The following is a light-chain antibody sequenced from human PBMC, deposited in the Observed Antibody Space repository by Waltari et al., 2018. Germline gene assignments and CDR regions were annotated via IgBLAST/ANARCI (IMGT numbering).Light chain of an antibody. CDR3: QQYDTYPF. CDR1: QSVGNW. Sequence: DIQLTQSPATLSASVGYRVTITCRASQSVGNWLAWYQQKPGKAPNVLIYKASTLKSGVPPRFSGSGSGTEFTLTISSLQPDDFATYYCQQYDTYPFFGQGTKLEIK. CDR2: KAS. V-gene: IGKV1-5*03. J-gene: IGKJ2*01.